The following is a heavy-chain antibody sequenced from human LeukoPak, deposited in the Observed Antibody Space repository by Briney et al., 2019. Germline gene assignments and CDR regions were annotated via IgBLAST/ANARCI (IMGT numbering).Heavy chain of an antibody. CDR2: IRYDGGNK. J-gene: IGHJ4*02. CDR1: GFISSRYG. V-gene: IGHV3-30*02. CDR3: AKDKDAGYSSSWTGFDY. Sequence: PGGSLRLSYAASGFISSRYGIHWVRQAPGRGLEWMTFIRYDGGNKYYADSVKGRFTISRDNSKNTLYLQMNSLRADDTAVYYCAKDKDAGYSSSWTGFDYWGQGTLVTVSS. D-gene: IGHD6-13*01.